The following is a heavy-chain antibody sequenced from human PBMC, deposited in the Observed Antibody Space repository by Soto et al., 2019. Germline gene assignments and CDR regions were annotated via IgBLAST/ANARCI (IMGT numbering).Heavy chain of an antibody. J-gene: IGHJ5*02. Sequence: GGSLRLSCAASGFPFSSSSMNWVRQAPGKGLEWVSSISSSSSYIYYADSVKGRFTISRDNAKNSLYLQMNSLRAEDTAVYYCARAAVVATIRGGFDPWGQGTLVTVSS. CDR1: GFPFSSSS. CDR3: ARAAVVATIRGGFDP. V-gene: IGHV3-21*01. D-gene: IGHD5-12*01. CDR2: ISSSSSYI.